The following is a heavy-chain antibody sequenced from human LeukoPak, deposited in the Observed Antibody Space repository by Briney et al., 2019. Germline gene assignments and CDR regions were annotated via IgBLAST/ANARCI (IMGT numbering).Heavy chain of an antibody. CDR1: GGTFSSYA. CDR2: IIPIFGTA. CDR3: ARDRRVYNNSAGAFGI. J-gene: IGHJ3*02. V-gene: IGHV1-69*13. D-gene: IGHD6-6*01. Sequence: SVKVSCKASGGTFSSYAISWVRPAPGQGLEWMGEIIPIFGTANYAQKFQGRVTITADESTSTAYMELSSLRSEDTAVYYCARDRRVYNNSAGAFGIWGQGTMVTVSS.